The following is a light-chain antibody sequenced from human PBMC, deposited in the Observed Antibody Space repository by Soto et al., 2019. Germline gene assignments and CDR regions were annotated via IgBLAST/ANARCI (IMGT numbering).Light chain of an antibody. CDR1: QSISSY. J-gene: IGKJ2*02. Sequence: DIQMTQSPSSLSASVGDRVTITCRASQSISSYLNWYRQKPGKAPKLLIYAASSLQSGVPSRFSGRESWTDCTLTTSRLHTEDFATYYCQQSYSSPRTFGPGTKLEIK. CDR2: AAS. CDR3: QQSYSSPRT. V-gene: IGKV1-39*01.